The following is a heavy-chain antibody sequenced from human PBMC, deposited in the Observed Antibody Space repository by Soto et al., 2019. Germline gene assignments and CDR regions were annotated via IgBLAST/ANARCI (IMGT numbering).Heavy chain of an antibody. CDR1: GYTFTGYY. CDR2: INPNSGGT. CDR3: ARYNYYDSSGYYYVHAFDI. Sequence: ASVKVSCKASGYTFTGYYMHWVRQAPGQGLEWMGWINPNSGGTNYAQKFQGWVTMTRDTSISTAYMELSRLRSDDTAVYYCARYNYYDSSGYYYVHAFDIWGQGTMVTVSS. V-gene: IGHV1-2*04. D-gene: IGHD3-22*01. J-gene: IGHJ3*02.